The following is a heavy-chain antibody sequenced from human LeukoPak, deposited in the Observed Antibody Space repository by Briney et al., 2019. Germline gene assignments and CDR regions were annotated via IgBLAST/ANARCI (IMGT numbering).Heavy chain of an antibody. Sequence: GGSLRLSCAASGFTFSSYAMHWVRQAPGKGLEWVAVISYDGSNKYYADSVKGRFTISRDNSKNTLYLQMNSLRAEDTAVYFCARETGGDNYYYYGMDGWGKGTTVTVSS. V-gene: IGHV3-30*04. D-gene: IGHD1-26*01. CDR1: GFTFSSYA. J-gene: IGHJ6*04. CDR2: ISYDGSNK. CDR3: ARETGGDNYYYYGMDG.